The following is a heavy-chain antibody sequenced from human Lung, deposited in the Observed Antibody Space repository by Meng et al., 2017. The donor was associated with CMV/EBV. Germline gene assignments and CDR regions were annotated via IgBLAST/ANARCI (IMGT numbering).Heavy chain of an antibody. D-gene: IGHD2-15*01. CDR1: GGSVSSGSYY. V-gene: IGHV4-61*01. CDR2: IYYSGST. Sequence: SETXSLXXTVSGGSVSSGSYYWSWIRQPPGKGLEWIGYIYYSGSTNYNPSLKSRVTISVDTSKNQFSLKLSSVTAADTAVYYCARGFRGGYYYYYGMDVWGQGXTVTVSS. CDR3: ARGFRGGYYYYYGMDV. J-gene: IGHJ6*02.